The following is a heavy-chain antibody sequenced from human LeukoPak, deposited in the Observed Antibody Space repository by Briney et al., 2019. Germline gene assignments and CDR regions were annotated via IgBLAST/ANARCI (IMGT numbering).Heavy chain of an antibody. Sequence: SQTLSLTCAISGDSVSSNSPAWNWIRQSPWRGLEWLGRTYYGAKWYTDYAVCVKSRITINPHTPKNQFSLQLNSVTPEDTAVYYCARNPNSFSSSWSLFDYWGQGTLVTVSS. D-gene: IGHD6-13*01. J-gene: IGHJ4*02. CDR2: TYYGAKWYT. CDR1: GDSVSSNSPA. CDR3: ARNPNSFSSSWSLFDY. V-gene: IGHV6-1*01.